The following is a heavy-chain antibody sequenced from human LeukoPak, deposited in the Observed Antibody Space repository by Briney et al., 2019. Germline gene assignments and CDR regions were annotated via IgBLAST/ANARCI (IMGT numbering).Heavy chain of an antibody. CDR2: INPNSGGT. J-gene: IGHJ3*02. CDR3: ARGADYYDSSGYLIVDAFDI. CDR1: GYTFTGYY. Sequence: ASVKVSCKASGYTFTGYYMHWVRQAPGQGLEWMGWINPNSGGTNYAQKFQGRVTMTRDTSISTAYMELSRLRSDDTAAYYCARGADYYDSSGYLIVDAFDIWGQGTMVTVSS. D-gene: IGHD3-22*01. V-gene: IGHV1-2*02.